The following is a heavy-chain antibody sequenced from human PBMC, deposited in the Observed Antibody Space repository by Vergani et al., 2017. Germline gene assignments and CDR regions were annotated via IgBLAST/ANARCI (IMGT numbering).Heavy chain of an antibody. CDR3: SKEPHAIPACFDY. D-gene: IGHD2-21*01. CDR1: GFTFDDYA. CDR2: ISWNSGSI. J-gene: IGHJ4*02. Sequence: EVQLVESGGGLVQPCRSLRLSCAASGFTFDDYAMHWVRQAQGKGLEWVSGISWNSGSIGYADSVNGRFTISRDNAKNSLYLQMNSLRTEDTALDYCSKEPHAIPACFDYWGQGTLVTVSS. V-gene: IGHV3-9*01.